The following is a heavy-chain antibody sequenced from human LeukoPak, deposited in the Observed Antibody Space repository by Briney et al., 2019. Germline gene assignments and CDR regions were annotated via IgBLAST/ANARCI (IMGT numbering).Heavy chain of an antibody. J-gene: IGHJ6*03. Sequence: GGSLRLSCAAPEFTFVRYAMNWVRQAPGKGLEWVSYISSSSFKIGYADSVKGRFTISRDNSKNSLYLRMDSLRVEDTAVYYCVRDPSYGSSWYYYMDVWGKGTTVTVSS. V-gene: IGHV3-48*04. CDR1: EFTFVRYA. D-gene: IGHD6-13*01. CDR2: ISSSSFKI. CDR3: VRDPSYGSSWYYYMDV.